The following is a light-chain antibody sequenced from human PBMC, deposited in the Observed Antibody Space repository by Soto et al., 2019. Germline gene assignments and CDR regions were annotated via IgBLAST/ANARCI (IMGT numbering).Light chain of an antibody. CDR3: QPYNDYSWT. CDR2: KTS. Sequence: DIHMTQSPSTLSASVGDRVTITCRASQSISIWLAWYQQKPGKAPNLLIYKTSSLESGVPSRFSGSGSGTGFPLTISSLQPDDFSPYYCQPYNDYSWTLGQGTKVEIK. V-gene: IGKV1-5*03. J-gene: IGKJ1*01. CDR1: QSISIW.